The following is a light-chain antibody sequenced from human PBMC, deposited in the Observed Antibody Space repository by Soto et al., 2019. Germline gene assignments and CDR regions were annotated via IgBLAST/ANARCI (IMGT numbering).Light chain of an antibody. CDR1: QSLSSY. CDR2: DAS. CDR3: QQRTRWPMT. Sequence: EIVLTQSPATLSLSPGERATLSCRASQSLSSYLAWYQQKPGQAPRLLIYDASNRATGIPARFSGSGSGTEFTLTISSLQSEDFAVYYCQQRTRWPMTFGQGTRLEIK. J-gene: IGKJ5*01. V-gene: IGKV3-11*01.